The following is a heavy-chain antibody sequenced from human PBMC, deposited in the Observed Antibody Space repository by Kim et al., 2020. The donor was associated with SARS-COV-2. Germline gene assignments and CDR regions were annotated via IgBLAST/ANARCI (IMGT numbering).Heavy chain of an antibody. D-gene: IGHD3-3*01. CDR3: ARDSTYYDFWSCLLGPAYYYYGMDV. Sequence: GGSLRLSCAASGFTFSSYRMSWVRQAPGKGLEWVANIKQDGSEKYYVDSVKGRFTISRDNAKNSLYLQMNSLRAEDTAVYYCARDSTYYDFWSCLLGPAYYYYGMDVWGQGTTVTVSS. CDR2: IKQDGSEK. CDR1: GFTFSSYR. J-gene: IGHJ6*02. V-gene: IGHV3-7*01.